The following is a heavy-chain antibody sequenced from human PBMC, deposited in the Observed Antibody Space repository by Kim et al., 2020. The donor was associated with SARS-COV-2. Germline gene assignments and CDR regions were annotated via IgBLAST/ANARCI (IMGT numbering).Heavy chain of an antibody. D-gene: IGHD3-3*01. CDR1: GGSISSYY. Sequence: SETLSLTCTVSGGSISSYYWSWIRQPPGKGLEWIGYIYYSGSTNYNPSLKSRVTISVDTSKNQFSLKLSSVTAADTAVYYCARVLSSDYDFWSGPYYYYMDVWGKRDHGHRLL. J-gene: IGHJ6*03. CDR3: ARVLSSDYDFWSGPYYYYMDV. CDR2: IYYSGST. V-gene: IGHV4-59*01.